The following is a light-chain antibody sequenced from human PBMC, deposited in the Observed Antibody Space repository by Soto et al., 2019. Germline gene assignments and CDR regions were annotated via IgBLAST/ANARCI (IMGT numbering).Light chain of an antibody. CDR2: EVT. Sequence: ALTQPASVSGSPGQSITISCTGTSSDIGDYNYVSWYQQHPGKAPKLMIYEVTNRPSGVSYRFSGSKSGNTASLTISGLQAEDEADYFCSSYTSTSTLHYVFGTGTKVTVL. CDR3: SSYTSTSTLHYV. J-gene: IGLJ1*01. CDR1: SSDIGDYNY. V-gene: IGLV2-14*01.